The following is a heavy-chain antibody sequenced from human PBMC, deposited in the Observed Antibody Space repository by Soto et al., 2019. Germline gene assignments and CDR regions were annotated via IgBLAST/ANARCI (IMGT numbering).Heavy chain of an antibody. CDR2: INPNSGGT. CDR3: TRSYCSGNSCYSNDAFDI. J-gene: IGHJ3*02. V-gene: IGHV1-2*04. CDR1: GYTFTGYY. D-gene: IGHD2-15*01. Sequence: VKVSCKASGYTFTGYYMHWVRQAPGQGLEWMGWINPNSGGTNYAQKFQGWVTMTRDTSISTAYMELSRLRSDDTAVYYCTRSYCSGNSCYSNDAFDIWGQGTIVTVSS.